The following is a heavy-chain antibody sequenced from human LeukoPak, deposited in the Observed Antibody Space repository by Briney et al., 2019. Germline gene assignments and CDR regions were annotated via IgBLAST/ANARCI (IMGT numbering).Heavy chain of an antibody. J-gene: IGHJ4*02. CDR2: ISGSGGST. CDR1: GFTFSSYA. D-gene: IGHD2-15*01. Sequence: GGSLRLSCAASGFTFSSYAMSWVRQAPGKGLEWVSDISGSGGSTYYADSVQGRFTISRDNSENTLYLQMSSLRAEDTAVYYWAKDRECSGGACYRYFDYWGQGTLVTISS. V-gene: IGHV3-23*01. CDR3: AKDRECSGGACYRYFDY.